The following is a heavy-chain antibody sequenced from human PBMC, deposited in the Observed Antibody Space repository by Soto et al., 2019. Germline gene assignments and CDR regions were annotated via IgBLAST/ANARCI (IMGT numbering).Heavy chain of an antibody. V-gene: IGHV3-7*03. CDR3: ARAVEEWLLSGHYYYGMDV. Sequence: PGGSLRLSCAASGFTFTSYWMNWVRQAPGKGLEWVANIKQYGSEKYYVDSVKGRFTISRDNVRNSLYLQMNSLRAEDTAMYYCARAVEEWLLSGHYYYGMDVWGQGTTVTVSS. J-gene: IGHJ6*02. CDR2: IKQYGSEK. D-gene: IGHD3-3*01. CDR1: GFTFTSYW.